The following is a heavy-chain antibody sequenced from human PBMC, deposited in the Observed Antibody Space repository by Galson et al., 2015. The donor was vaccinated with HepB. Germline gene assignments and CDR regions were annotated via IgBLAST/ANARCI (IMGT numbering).Heavy chain of an antibody. CDR3: ARDPRSIAARQGANNCFDP. D-gene: IGHD6-6*01. V-gene: IGHV1-69*10. CDR1: GGTFSSYA. J-gene: IGHJ5*02. Sequence: SVKVSCKASGGTFSSYAISWVRQAPGHGLEWTGGIITIPGIANYAHNFQGRVTITADKSTSTAYMELSSLRSEDTAVYYCARDPRSIAARQGANNCFDPWGQGTLVTVSS. CDR2: IITIPGIA.